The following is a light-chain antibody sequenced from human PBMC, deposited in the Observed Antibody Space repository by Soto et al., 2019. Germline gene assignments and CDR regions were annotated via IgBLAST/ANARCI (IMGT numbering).Light chain of an antibody. Sequence: TQVPHSPSSLSASVGHRDHLTCRATQTISTYLNWYQQKPGNAPKLLIYGASSLESGVPSRFSGSGSGTEFTLTISSLQPDDFATYYCQQYNSYSITFGQGTRLEIK. J-gene: IGKJ5*01. CDR1: QTISTY. V-gene: IGKV1-5*03. CDR3: QQYNSYSIT. CDR2: GAS.